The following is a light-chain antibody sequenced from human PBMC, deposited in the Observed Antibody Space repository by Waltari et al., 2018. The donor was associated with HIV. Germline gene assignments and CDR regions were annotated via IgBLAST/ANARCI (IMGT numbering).Light chain of an antibody. J-gene: IGLJ2*01. V-gene: IGLV3-10*01. CDR3: YSIDGSGHYRV. CDR2: EDC. CDR1: ALPKRF. Sequence: SYELTQPPSVSVSPGQTARITCSGGALPKRFAYWYQQRSGRDPVLGISEDCRRTSGIPERFSATNSGTVATLTIIGAQVDDEADYFCYSIDGSGHYRVFGGGTKLTVL.